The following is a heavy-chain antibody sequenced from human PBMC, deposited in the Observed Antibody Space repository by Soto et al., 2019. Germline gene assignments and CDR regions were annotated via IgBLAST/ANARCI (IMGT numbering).Heavy chain of an antibody. CDR1: WDSVSSNSAA. V-gene: IGHV6-1*01. CDR2: TYYRSKWYN. Sequence: SQTLSLTCAISWDSVSSNSAAWNWIRQSPSRGLEWLGRTYYRSKWYNDYAVSVKSRITINPDTSKNQFSLQLNSVTPEDTAVYYCARDAWEYSSSPGYFDYWGQGTLVTVSS. CDR3: ARDAWEYSSSPGYFDY. D-gene: IGHD6-6*01. J-gene: IGHJ4*02.